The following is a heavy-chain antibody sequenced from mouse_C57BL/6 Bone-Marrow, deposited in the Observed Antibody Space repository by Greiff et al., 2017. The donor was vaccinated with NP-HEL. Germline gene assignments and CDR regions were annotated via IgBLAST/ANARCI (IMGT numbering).Heavy chain of an antibody. CDR2: IRSKSNNYAT. V-gene: IGHV10-1*01. D-gene: IGHD1-1*01. J-gene: IGHJ1*03. CDR1: GFSFNTYA. CDR3: VRLSYYYGSSYWYFDV. Sequence: DVMLVESGGGLVQPKGSLKLSCAASGFSFNTYAMNWVRQAPGKGLEWVARIRSKSNNYATYYADSVKDRFTISRDDSESMLYLQMNNLKTEDTAMYYCVRLSYYYGSSYWYFDVWGTGTTVTVSS.